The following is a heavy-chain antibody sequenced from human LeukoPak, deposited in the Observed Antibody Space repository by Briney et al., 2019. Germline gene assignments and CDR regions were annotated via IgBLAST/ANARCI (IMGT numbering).Heavy chain of an antibody. J-gene: IGHJ4*02. D-gene: IGHD2-8*01. CDR1: GLTLSSYW. CDR3: ARGPLMSGGDY. CDR2: INEDGSQK. Sequence: GGSLGLSCVASGLTLSSYWMSWVRQAPGKGLEWVANINEDGSQKTYVDSVKGRFTISRDNAKKSLYLEMNSLRAEDTAVYYCARGPLMSGGDYWGQGTLVTVSS. V-gene: IGHV3-7*04.